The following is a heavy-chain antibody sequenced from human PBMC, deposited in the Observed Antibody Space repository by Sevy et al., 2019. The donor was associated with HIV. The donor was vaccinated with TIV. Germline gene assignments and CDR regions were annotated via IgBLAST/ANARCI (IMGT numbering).Heavy chain of an antibody. Sequence: ASVKVSCKASGYTFTSYGISWVRQAPGQGLEWMGWISAYNGNTNYAQKLHGRVTMTTDTSTSTAYMELRSLRSDDTAVYYCARVKVVVTAFDYWGQGTLVTVSS. CDR1: GYTFTSYG. CDR3: ARVKVVVTAFDY. V-gene: IGHV1-18*01. J-gene: IGHJ4*02. CDR2: ISAYNGNT. D-gene: IGHD2-21*02.